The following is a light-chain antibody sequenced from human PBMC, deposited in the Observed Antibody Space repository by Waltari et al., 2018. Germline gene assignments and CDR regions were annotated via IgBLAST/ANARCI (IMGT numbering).Light chain of an antibody. CDR3: QALGTGCWV. V-gene: IGLV3-1*01. Sequence: SYELTQPPSVSVSPGQTASITCSGDILGNKYASWYQQKPGQSPLLVIYQDTKRPSESPERFSGSKSANAATLTITGTQAMDEADYYCQALGTGCWVFGGGTKLTVL. CDR2: QDT. CDR1: ILGNKY. J-gene: IGLJ3*02.